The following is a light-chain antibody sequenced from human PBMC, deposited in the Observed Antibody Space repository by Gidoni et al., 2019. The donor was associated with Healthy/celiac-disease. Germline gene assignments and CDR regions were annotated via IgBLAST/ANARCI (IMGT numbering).Light chain of an antibody. CDR2: DAS. CDR3: QQYDNLPPGVT. J-gene: IGKJ4*01. CDR1: QDISNY. Sequence: DIPMTQSPSSLSASVGDRVTITRQASQDISNYLNWYQQKPGKAPTLLIYDASNLETGVPSRFSGSGSETDFTFTISSLQPEDIATYYCQQYDNLPPGVTFXGXTKVEIK. V-gene: IGKV1-33*01.